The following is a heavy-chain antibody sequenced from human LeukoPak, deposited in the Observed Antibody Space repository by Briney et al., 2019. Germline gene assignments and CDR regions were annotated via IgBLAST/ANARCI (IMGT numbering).Heavy chain of an antibody. Sequence: SETLSLTCSVSGDSVSRSDSYWDWIRQPPGKGLEWIGTIYYSERTYYSPSLKSRVTMSVDPSNNQFSLNLRSVTAADTAFYYCGRRRYYDGSGYLEWGQGTLLSVSS. V-gene: IGHV4-39*01. CDR3: GRRRYYDGSGYLE. J-gene: IGHJ1*01. CDR2: IYYSERT. D-gene: IGHD3-22*01. CDR1: GDSVSRSDSY.